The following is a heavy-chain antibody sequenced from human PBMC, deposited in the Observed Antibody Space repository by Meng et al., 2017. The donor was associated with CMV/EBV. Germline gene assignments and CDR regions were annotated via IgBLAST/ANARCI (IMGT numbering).Heavy chain of an antibody. J-gene: IGHJ4*02. V-gene: IGHV1-18*01. CDR1: GYTFTSYG. D-gene: IGHD3-3*02. Sequence: ASVKVSCKASGYTFTSYGIRWVRQAPGQGPDWMGWISARNGNTKYAQIFEGRVTMTTDTSTNTAYMELRSLRSDDTAMYFCARIPFPHFWNDYRFGSWGQGTLVTVSS. CDR3: ARIPFPHFWNDYRFGS. CDR2: ISARNGNT.